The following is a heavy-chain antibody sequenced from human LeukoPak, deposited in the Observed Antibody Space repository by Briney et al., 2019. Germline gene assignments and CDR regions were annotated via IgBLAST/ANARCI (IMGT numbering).Heavy chain of an antibody. D-gene: IGHD2-15*01. J-gene: IGHJ6*03. Sequence: PSETLSLTCTVSGGSISSYYWSWIRQPVGKGLEWIGRIYTSGSTNYNPSLKSRVTMSVDTSKNQFSLKLSSVTAADTAVYYCARDLAARDYYYMGVWGKGTTVTVSS. V-gene: IGHV4-4*07. CDR1: GGSISSYY. CDR2: IYTSGST. CDR3: ARDLAARDYYYMGV.